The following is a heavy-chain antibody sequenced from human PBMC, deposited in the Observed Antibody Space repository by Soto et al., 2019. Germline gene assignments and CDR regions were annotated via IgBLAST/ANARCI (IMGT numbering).Heavy chain of an antibody. J-gene: IGHJ4*02. CDR3: TIHTGIEAAGDY. D-gene: IGHD6-13*01. CDR1: GFTFSNAW. Sequence: GGSLRLSCAASGFTFSNAWMSWVRQAPGKGLEWVGRIKSKTDGGTTDYAAPVKGRFTISRDDSKNTLYLQMNSLKTEDTAVYYCTIHTGIEAAGDYWGQGTLVTVSS. V-gene: IGHV3-15*01. CDR2: IKSKTDGGTT.